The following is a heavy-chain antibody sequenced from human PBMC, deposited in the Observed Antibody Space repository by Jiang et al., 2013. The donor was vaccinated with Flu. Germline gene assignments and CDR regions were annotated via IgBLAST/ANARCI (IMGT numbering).Heavy chain of an antibody. Sequence: GAEVKKPGASVKVSCKASGYTYFIHWVRQAPGHGLEWMGIINPSGGSTTYAQKFQGRVTMTRDTSTSTVYMELSSLRSEDTALYYCAREGDFWSGETRDYWGQGTLVTVSS. D-gene: IGHD3-3*01. CDR3: AREGDFWSGETRDY. CDR2: INPSGGST. CDR1: GYTYF. V-gene: IGHV1-46*03. J-gene: IGHJ4*02.